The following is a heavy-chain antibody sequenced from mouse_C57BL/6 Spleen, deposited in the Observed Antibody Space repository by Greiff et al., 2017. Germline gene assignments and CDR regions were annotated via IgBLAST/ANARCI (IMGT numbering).Heavy chain of an antibody. D-gene: IGHD1-1*01. CDR3: AGRNYYAMDY. J-gene: IGHJ4*01. Sequence: QVHVKQSGPELVKPGASVKISCKASGYSFTSYYIHWVKQRPGQGLEWIGWIYPGSGNTKYNEKFKGKATLTADTSSSTAYMQLSSLTSEDSAVYYCAGRNYYAMDYWGQGTSVTVSS. CDR1: GYSFTSYY. V-gene: IGHV1-66*01. CDR2: IYPGSGNT.